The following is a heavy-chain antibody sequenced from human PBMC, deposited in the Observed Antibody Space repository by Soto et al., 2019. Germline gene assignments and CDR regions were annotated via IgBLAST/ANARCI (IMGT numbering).Heavy chain of an antibody. D-gene: IGHD3-22*01. CDR2: ISINGGST. Sequence: GGSLRLSCSASGFTFSSYAMHWVRQAPGKGLEYVSSISINGGSTHYADSVKGRFTISRDNSRNTQYLQMSSLRADDTAVYYCVKGEFYYDSSAYYHSDSWGQGTLITVSS. CDR1: GFTFSSYA. J-gene: IGHJ4*02. CDR3: VKGEFYYDSSAYYHSDS. V-gene: IGHV3-64D*06.